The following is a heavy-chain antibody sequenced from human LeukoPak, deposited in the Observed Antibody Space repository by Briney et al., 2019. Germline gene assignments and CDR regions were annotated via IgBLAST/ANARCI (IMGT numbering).Heavy chain of an antibody. CDR1: GFTFSSYS. V-gene: IGHV3-48*02. D-gene: IGHD4-23*01. J-gene: IGHJ4*02. CDR2: IGTTTSTI. CDR3: ARHDYGGNSGDY. Sequence: GGSLRLSCAASGFTFSSYSMNWVRQAPGKGLEWVSYIGTTTSTIYYADSVKGRFTISRDNAKNSLYLQMNSLRDEDTAVYYCARHDYGGNSGDYWGQGTLVTVSS.